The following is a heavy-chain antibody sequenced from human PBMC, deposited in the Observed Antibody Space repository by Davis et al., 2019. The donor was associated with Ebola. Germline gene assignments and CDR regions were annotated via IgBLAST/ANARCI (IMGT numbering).Heavy chain of an antibody. V-gene: IGHV1-3*01. CDR1: GYSFTTFS. Sequence: ASVKVSCKASGYSFTTFSLHWVRQAPGQGLEWMGWINADNGDTKYSQNFQGRVTITADTSADKAYMELSSLRSEDTAVYYCARDYPRARYYGSGIGSLFYYFGMDVWGQGTTVTVSS. CDR2: INADNGDT. CDR3: ARDYPRARYYGSGIGSLFYYFGMDV. D-gene: IGHD3-10*01. J-gene: IGHJ6*02.